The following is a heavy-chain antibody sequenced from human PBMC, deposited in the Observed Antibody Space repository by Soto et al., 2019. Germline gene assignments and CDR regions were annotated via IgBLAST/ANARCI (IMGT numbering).Heavy chain of an antibody. J-gene: IGHJ4*02. V-gene: IGHV1-18*04. Sequence: ASVKVSCKASGYTFTSYGISWVRQAPGQGLEWMGWISAYNGSTNYAQKLQGRVTMTTDTSTSTAYMELRSLRSDDTAVYYCAGSLYYYDSSGYLDYWGQGTLVTVSS. CDR3: AGSLYYYDSSGYLDY. D-gene: IGHD3-22*01. CDR2: ISAYNGST. CDR1: GYTFTSYG.